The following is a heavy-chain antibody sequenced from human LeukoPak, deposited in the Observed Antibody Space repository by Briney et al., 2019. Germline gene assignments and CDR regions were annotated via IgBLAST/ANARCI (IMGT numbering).Heavy chain of an antibody. Sequence: ASVKVSCKASGGTFSSYAISWVRQAPGQGLEWMGRIIPILGIANYAQKFQGRVTITADKSTSTAYMELSSLRSEDTAVYYCASPSGATSHYYYYGMDVWGQGTTVTVSS. D-gene: IGHD1-26*01. V-gene: IGHV1-69*04. J-gene: IGHJ6*02. CDR3: ASPSGATSHYYYYGMDV. CDR1: GGTFSSYA. CDR2: IIPILGIA.